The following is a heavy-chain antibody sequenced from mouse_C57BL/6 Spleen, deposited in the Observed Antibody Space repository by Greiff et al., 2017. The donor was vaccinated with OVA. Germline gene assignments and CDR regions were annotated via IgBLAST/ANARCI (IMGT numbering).Heavy chain of an antibody. Sequence: LVESGPELVKPGASVKISCKASGYAFSSSWMNWVKQRPGKGLEWIGRIYPGDGDTNYNGKFKGKATLTADKSSSTAYMQLSSLTSEDSAVYFCARTYLYAMDYWGQGTSVTVSS. CDR2: IYPGDGDT. CDR3: ARTYLYAMDY. J-gene: IGHJ4*01. CDR1: GYAFSSSW. V-gene: IGHV1-82*01. D-gene: IGHD5-1*01.